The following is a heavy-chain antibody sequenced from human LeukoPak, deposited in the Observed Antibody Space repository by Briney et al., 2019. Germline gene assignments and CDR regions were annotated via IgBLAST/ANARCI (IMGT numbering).Heavy chain of an antibody. V-gene: IGHV1-2*02. CDR1: GYTFTDYY. D-gene: IGHD5-24*01. CDR3: ARDTRSSYLQYYFDY. J-gene: IGHJ4*02. Sequence: ASVKVSCKASGYTFTDYYMHWVRQPPGQGLEWIGWISPDSGRTGFAQKFQGRVTMTRDTSISTAYMELSRLGYDDTAVYYCARDTRSSYLQYYFDYWGQGTLVTVSS. CDR2: ISPDSGRT.